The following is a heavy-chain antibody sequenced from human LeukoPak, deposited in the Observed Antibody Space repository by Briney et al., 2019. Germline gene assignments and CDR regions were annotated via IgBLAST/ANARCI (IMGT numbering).Heavy chain of an antibody. CDR2: ISYDGSNK. D-gene: IGHD2-15*01. CDR1: GFTLRNFD. CDR3: ARDSPISCSGGSCQNWFDP. Sequence: GGSLRLSCATSGFTLRNFDMAWVRQAPGKGLEWVAVISYDGSNKYYADSVKGRFTISRDNSKNTLYLQMNSLRAEDTAVYYCARDSPISCSGGSCQNWFDPWGQGTLVTVSS. V-gene: IGHV3-30-3*01. J-gene: IGHJ5*02.